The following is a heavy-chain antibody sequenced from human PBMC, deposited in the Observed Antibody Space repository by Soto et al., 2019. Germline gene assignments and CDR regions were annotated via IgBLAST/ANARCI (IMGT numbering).Heavy chain of an antibody. D-gene: IGHD2-15*01. CDR3: ARGLISDRYSLAE. V-gene: IGHV4-34*01. J-gene: IGHJ4*02. CDR2: INHSGST. Sequence: PSETLSLTCAVYGGSFSGYYWIWIRQPPGKGLEWIGEINHSGSTNYNPSLKSRVTISVDTSKNQFSLKLSSVTAADTAVYYCARGLISDRYSLAEWGQGTLVTVSS. CDR1: GGSFSGYY.